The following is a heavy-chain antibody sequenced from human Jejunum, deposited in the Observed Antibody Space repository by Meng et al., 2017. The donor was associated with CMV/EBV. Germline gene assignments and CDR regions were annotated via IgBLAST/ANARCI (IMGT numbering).Heavy chain of an antibody. CDR1: FSNYA. Sequence: FSNYAMSWVRRAPGKGLEWVSVIYSGASSTYYEDSVKGRFTISRDNSKNTLYLQMNSLRAEDTAMYYCAKSRWAYYDSSGYCFDYWGQGTLVTVSS. V-gene: IGHV3-23*03. J-gene: IGHJ4*02. CDR2: IYSGASST. D-gene: IGHD3-22*01. CDR3: AKSRWAYYDSSGYCFDY.